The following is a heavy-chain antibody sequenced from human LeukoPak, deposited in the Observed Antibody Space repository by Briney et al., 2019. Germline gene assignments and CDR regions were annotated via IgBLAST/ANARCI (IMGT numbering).Heavy chain of an antibody. CDR2: ISGSGGST. V-gene: IGHV3-23*01. D-gene: IGHD6-19*01. Sequence: GGSLRLSYAASGFTFSSYAMSWVRQAPGKGLEWVSAISGSGGSTYYADSVKGRFTISRDNSKNTLYLQMNSLRAEDTAVYYCAKASSSGWYWGDYWGQGTLVTVSS. CDR3: AKASSSGWYWGDY. J-gene: IGHJ4*02. CDR1: GFTFSSYA.